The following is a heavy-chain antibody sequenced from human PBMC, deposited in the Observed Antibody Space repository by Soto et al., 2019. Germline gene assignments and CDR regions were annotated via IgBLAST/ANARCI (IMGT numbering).Heavy chain of an antibody. CDR3: ARRGYYYDSSGYPPYYFDY. CDR2: ISAYNGNT. J-gene: IGHJ4*02. D-gene: IGHD3-22*01. Sequence: ASVKVSCKASGYTFTSYGISWVRQAPGQGLDWMGWISAYNGNTNYAQKLQGRVTLTTDTSTSTAYMELRSLRSDDTAVYYCARRGYYYDSSGYPPYYFDYWGQGTLVTVSS. CDR1: GYTFTSYG. V-gene: IGHV1-18*01.